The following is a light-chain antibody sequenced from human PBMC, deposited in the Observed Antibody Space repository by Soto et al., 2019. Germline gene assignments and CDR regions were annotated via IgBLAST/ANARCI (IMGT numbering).Light chain of an antibody. V-gene: IGLV1-44*01. Sequence: QAVVTQPPSESGTPGQGVTISCSGGRSNIGTNGVHWYQHLPGTAPKLLIYGNHQRPSGVPDRFFGFKSGTSASLAISGLQSDDEAAYYCATWDDSLNGVVFGGGTKVTVL. CDR1: RSNIGTNG. CDR3: ATWDDSLNGVV. CDR2: GNH. J-gene: IGLJ3*02.